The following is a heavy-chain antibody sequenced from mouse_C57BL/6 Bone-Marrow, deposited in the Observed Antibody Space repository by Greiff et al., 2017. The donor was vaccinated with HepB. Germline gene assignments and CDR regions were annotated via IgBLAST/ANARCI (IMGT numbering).Heavy chain of an antibody. Sequence: EVQLVESGGGLVQPGESLKLSFESNEYEFPSHDMSWVRKTPEKRLELVAAINSDGGSTYYPDTMERRFIISRDNTKKTLYLQMSSLRSEDTALYYCARRYYGSSPYWYFDVWGTGTTVTVSS. V-gene: IGHV5-2*01. CDR3: ARRYYGSSPYWYFDV. CDR1: EYEFPSHD. J-gene: IGHJ1*03. CDR2: INSDGGST. D-gene: IGHD1-1*01.